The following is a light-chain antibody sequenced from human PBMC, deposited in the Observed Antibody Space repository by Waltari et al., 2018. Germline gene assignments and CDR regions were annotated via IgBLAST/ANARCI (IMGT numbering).Light chain of an antibody. Sequence: DIQMTQSPSSVSASVGDRVTITCRASQGISTWLAWSQQKPGKAPRLLIFAASSLQSGVPSRFSGSGSGTYFTLTISSLQPEDVATYYCQHANNFPISFGVGTKVEIK. CDR1: QGISTW. V-gene: IGKV1-12*01. CDR3: QHANNFPIS. J-gene: IGKJ4*01. CDR2: AAS.